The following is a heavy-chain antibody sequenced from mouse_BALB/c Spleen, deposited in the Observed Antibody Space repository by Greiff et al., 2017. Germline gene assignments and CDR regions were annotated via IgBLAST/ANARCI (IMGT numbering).Heavy chain of an antibody. CDR3: ARDPTGTDFDY. V-gene: IGHV7-3*02. D-gene: IGHD4-1*02. J-gene: IGHJ2*01. CDR2: IRNKANGYTT. Sequence: EVNVVESGGGLVQPGGSLRLSCATSGFTFTDYYMSWVRQPPGKALEWLGFIRNKANGYTTEYSASVKGRFTISRDNSQSILYLQMNTLRAEDSATYYCARDPTGTDFDYWGQGTTLTVSS. CDR1: GFTFTDYY.